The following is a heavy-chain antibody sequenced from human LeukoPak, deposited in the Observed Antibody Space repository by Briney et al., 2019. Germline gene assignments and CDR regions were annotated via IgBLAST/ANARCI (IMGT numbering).Heavy chain of an antibody. CDR3: ARGACINGSCYGWFDP. CDR1: GDSISSYY. Sequence: SETLSLTCTVSGDSISSYYWSWIRQPPGKGLERIGFIYYSGSTNYNPSLKSRVTISVDTSKNQFSLKLTSVTAADTAVYYCARGACINGSCYGWFDPWGQGTLVTVSS. J-gene: IGHJ5*02. D-gene: IGHD2-15*01. CDR2: IYYSGST. V-gene: IGHV4-59*01.